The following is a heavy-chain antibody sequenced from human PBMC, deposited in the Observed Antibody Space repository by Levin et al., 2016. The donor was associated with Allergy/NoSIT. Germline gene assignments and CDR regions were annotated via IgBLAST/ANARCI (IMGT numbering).Heavy chain of an antibody. CDR3: VASISAMGSVWFDP. V-gene: IGHV1-18*01. D-gene: IGHD2-21*01. Sequence: WVRQAPGQGLEWMGWISVKNGNTDYAQNLQGRVTMTTETSTSTAYMELRSLRSDDTAVYYCVASISAMGSVWFDPWGQGTLVTVSS. CDR2: ISVKNGNT. J-gene: IGHJ5*02.